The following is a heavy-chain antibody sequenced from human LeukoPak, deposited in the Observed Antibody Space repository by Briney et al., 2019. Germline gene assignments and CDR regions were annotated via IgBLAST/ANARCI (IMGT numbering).Heavy chain of an antibody. CDR1: GGSISSSAYY. CDR3: ARGQFYGDYEDF. Sequence: SETLSLTCTVSGGSISSSAYYWSWIRQPPGKGLEWIGYIFHSGSTDYNPSLKSRVMIPLDTSKNQLSLKLSSVTAADTAVYYCARGQFYGDYEDFWGQGTLVTVSA. V-gene: IGHV4-31*03. J-gene: IGHJ4*02. D-gene: IGHD4-17*01. CDR2: IFHSGST.